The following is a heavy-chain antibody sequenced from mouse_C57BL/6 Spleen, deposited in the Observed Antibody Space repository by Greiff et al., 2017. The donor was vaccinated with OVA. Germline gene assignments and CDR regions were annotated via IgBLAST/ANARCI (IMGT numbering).Heavy chain of an antibody. CDR3: ARGMGYFYFDY. CDR1: GYSFTGYY. J-gene: IGHJ2*01. V-gene: IGHV1-42*01. Sequence: EVQLQEPGPELVKPGASVKISCKASGYSFTGYYMNWVKQSPEQSLEWIGEIHPSTGGTTYNQKFKGKATLTVDKSSSTAYMQLKSLTSEDSAVYYCARGMGYFYFDYWGQGTTLTVSS. D-gene: IGHD2-3*01. CDR2: IHPSTGGT.